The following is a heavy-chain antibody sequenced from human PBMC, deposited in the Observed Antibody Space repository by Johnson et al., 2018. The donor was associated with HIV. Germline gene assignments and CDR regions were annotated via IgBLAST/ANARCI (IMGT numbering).Heavy chain of an antibody. D-gene: IGHD2-2*01. CDR1: GFTFSSYA. J-gene: IGHJ3*02. Sequence: QVQLVESGGGLVQPGGSLRLSCAASGFTFSSYAMFWVRQAPGKGPEYVSAISSNGGSTHYAESVSGRFIISIDNSKNTLYLQMNSLRAEDTAVYYCAMGFVVAPLDAFDIWGQGTMVTVSS. V-gene: IGHV3-64*04. CDR3: AMGFVVAPLDAFDI. CDR2: ISSNGGST.